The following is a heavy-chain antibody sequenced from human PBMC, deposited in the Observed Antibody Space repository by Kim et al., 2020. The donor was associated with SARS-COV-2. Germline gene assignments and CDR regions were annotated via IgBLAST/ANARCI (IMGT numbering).Heavy chain of an antibody. D-gene: IGHD2-2*01. CDR2: IYYSGST. J-gene: IGHJ5*02. CDR3: ARDPSLPATVAWFDP. V-gene: IGHV4-39*07. Sequence: SETLSLTCTVSGGSISSSSYYWGWIRQPPGKGLEGKGSIYYSGSTYYTPSLKSRVTISVDTSKNQFSLKLSSVTAADTAVYYCARDPSLPATVAWFDPWGQGTLVTVSS. CDR1: GGSISSSSYY.